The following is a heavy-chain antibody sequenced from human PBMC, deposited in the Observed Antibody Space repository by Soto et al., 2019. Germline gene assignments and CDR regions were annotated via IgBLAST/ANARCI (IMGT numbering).Heavy chain of an antibody. D-gene: IGHD1-26*01. V-gene: IGHV3-23*01. CDR1: GFTFSSYA. Sequence: EVQLLESGGGLVQPGGSLRLSCAASGFTFSSYAMSWVRQAPGKGLEWVSAISGGGGSTYYADSVKGRFTISRDNSKNTLYLQRTSLRAEDTAVYSGAKDGRRWDLPADSWGKGALVTVSS. CDR2: ISGGGGST. CDR3: AKDGRRWDLPADS. J-gene: IGHJ4*02.